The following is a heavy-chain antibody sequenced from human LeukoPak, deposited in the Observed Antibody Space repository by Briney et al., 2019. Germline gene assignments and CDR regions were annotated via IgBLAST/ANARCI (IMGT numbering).Heavy chain of an antibody. CDR2: IKQDGSEK. D-gene: IGHD3-22*01. J-gene: IGHJ4*02. Sequence: GRSLRLSCAASGFTFSSYWMSWVRQAPGKGLEWVANIKQDGSEKYYVDSVKGRFTISRDNAKNSLYLQMNSLRAEDTAVYYCARAIKFRAYDSSGYTDYWGQGTLVTVSS. CDR3: ARAIKFRAYDSSGYTDY. CDR1: GFTFSSYW. V-gene: IGHV3-7*01.